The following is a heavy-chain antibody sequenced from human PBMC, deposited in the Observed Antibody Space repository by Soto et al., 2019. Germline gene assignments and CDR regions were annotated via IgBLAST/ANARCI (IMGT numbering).Heavy chain of an antibody. CDR3: AKDTGSDYYYDSSGYYSAFDV. J-gene: IGHJ3*01. D-gene: IGHD3-22*01. V-gene: IGHV3-23*01. CDR2: ISAGGDAT. CDR1: GFTFSNYA. Sequence: GGSLRLSCAASGFTFSNYAMSWARQAPGKGLEWVSTISAGGDATFYADSVKGRFTTSRDNSKNTLYLQMNSLRADDTAVYYCAKDTGSDYYYDSSGYYSAFDVWGQGTMVTVSS.